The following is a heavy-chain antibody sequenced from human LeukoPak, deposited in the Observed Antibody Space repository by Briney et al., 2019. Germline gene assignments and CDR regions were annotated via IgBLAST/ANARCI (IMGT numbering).Heavy chain of an antibody. V-gene: IGHV3-43D*03. CDR3: ARDGSYDILTGRGRMAAFDI. D-gene: IGHD3-9*01. CDR1: GFTFDDYA. CDR2: ISWDGGST. Sequence: GGSLRLSCAASGFTFDDYAMHWVRQAPGKGLEWVSLISWDGGSTYYADSVKGRFTISRDNSKNSLYLQMNSLRAEDTALYHCARDGSYDILTGRGRMAAFDIWGQGTMVTVSS. J-gene: IGHJ3*02.